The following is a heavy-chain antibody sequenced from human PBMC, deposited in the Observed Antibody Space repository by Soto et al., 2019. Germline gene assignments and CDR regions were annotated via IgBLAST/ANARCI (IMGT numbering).Heavy chain of an antibody. CDR2: INSDGSST. D-gene: IGHD2-21*02. CDR3: ARALGVYCGGDCALDY. J-gene: IGHJ4*02. V-gene: IGHV3-74*01. CDR1: GFTFSSYW. Sequence: GGSLRLSCAASGFTFSSYWMHWVRQAPGKGLVWVSRINSDGSSTSYADSVKGRFTISRDNSKNTLYLQMNSLRAEDTAVYYCARALGVYCGGDCALDYWGQGTLVTVSS.